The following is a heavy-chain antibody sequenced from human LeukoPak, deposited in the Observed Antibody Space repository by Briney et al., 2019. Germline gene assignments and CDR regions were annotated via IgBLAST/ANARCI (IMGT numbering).Heavy chain of an antibody. J-gene: IGHJ5*02. CDR2: ISWNSGSI. CDR1: GFTFDDYA. Sequence: GGSLRLSCAASGFTFDDYAMHWVRQAPGKGLEWVSGISWNSGSIGYADSVKGRFTISRDNAKNSLYLQMNSLRAEDTALYYCARFKGRLLSTNWFDPWGQGTLVTVSS. D-gene: IGHD2-2*01. CDR3: ARFKGRLLSTNWFDP. V-gene: IGHV3-9*01.